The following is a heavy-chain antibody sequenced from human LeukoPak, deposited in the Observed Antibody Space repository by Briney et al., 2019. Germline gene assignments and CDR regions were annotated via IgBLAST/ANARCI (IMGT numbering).Heavy chain of an antibody. Sequence: GRSLRLSCEASGFTFSSYGMYWVRQAPGKGLEWVAVIWYDGSNKYYEDSVKGRFTISRDNAKNSLYLQMNSLRAEDTAVYYCARYIVVVPAATNWFDPWGQGTLVTVSS. CDR2: IWYDGSNK. CDR1: GFTFSSYG. D-gene: IGHD2-2*01. J-gene: IGHJ5*02. CDR3: ARYIVVVPAATNWFDP. V-gene: IGHV3-33*07.